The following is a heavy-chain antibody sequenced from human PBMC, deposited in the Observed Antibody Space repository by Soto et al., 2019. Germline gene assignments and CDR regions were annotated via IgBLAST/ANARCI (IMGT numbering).Heavy chain of an antibody. J-gene: IGHJ6*01. CDR1: GFTFSSYG. CDR3: ARETIYSTRVFGDSRQSRYVLAF. D-gene: IGHD4-17*01. Sequence: PGGSLRLSCAASGFTFSSYGMHWVRQAPGKGLEWVAVIWYDGSNKYYADSVKGRFTISRDNSKNTLYLQMNSLRAEDTAVYYCARETIYSTRVFGDSRQSRYVLAFRGQGTTVPVSA. CDR2: IWYDGSNK. V-gene: IGHV3-33*01.